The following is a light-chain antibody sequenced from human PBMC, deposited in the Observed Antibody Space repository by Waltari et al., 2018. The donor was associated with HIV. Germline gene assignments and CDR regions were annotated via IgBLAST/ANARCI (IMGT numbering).Light chain of an antibody. CDR3: CSYAGSNTYL. CDR1: SSDVGSYNY. CDR2: DVS. Sequence: QSALTQPASVSGFPGQSITLSCTGSSSDVGSYNYVSWYPQHPGKAPKLLIYDVSKRPSGVSNRFSGSKSGNTASLTISGLQAEDEADYYCCSYAGSNTYLFGTGTEVTVL. V-gene: IGLV2-23*02. J-gene: IGLJ1*01.